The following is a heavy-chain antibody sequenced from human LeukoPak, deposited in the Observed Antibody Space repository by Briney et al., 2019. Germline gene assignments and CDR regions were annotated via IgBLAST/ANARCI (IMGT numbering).Heavy chain of an antibody. CDR3: AKGSSSITMIVVVPAAFDY. CDR1: GFTFTSYA. V-gene: IGHV3-23*01. CDR2: ISGSGSST. D-gene: IGHD3-22*01. Sequence: GGSLRLSCAASGFTFTSYAMNWVRQAPGKGLEWVSTISGSGSSTYYADSVKGRFTISRDNSKNTLYLQMNSLRAEDTAVYYCAKGSSSITMIVVVPAAFDYWGQGTLVTVSS. J-gene: IGHJ4*02.